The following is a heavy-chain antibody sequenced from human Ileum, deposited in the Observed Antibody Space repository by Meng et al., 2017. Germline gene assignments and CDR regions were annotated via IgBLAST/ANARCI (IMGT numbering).Heavy chain of an antibody. V-gene: IGHV3-74*03. Sequence: GESLKISCAGSGFTFSSYWMHWVRQVPGRGLGWVSRMNSDGSDKMYADSVKGRFTISRDNVKSTLDLQMNSLRVEDTGIYHGVRGAPFDSWGQGTLVTVSS. CDR1: GFTFSSYW. CDR2: MNSDGSDK. J-gene: IGHJ5*01. CDR3: VRGAPFDS.